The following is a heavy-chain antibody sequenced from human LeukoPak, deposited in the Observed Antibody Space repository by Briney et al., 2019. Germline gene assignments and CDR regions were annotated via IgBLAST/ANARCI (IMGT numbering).Heavy chain of an antibody. Sequence: ASVKVSCKASGYTFVDYYLHWVRQAPGQGLEWMAWIDPYTGNTHYAQKFQGRITVTRDTPVSTTYMELSWLTSDDTARYYCAREYSASEHWGQGTLVTVSS. CDR2: IDPYTGNT. CDR3: AREYSASEH. V-gene: IGHV1-2*02. CDR1: GYTFVDYY. J-gene: IGHJ4*02. D-gene: IGHD5-12*01.